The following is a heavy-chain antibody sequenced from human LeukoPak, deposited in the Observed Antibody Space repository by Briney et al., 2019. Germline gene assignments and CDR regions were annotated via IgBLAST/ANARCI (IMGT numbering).Heavy chain of an antibody. CDR1: GFTFSDYY. V-gene: IGHV3-11*06. Sequence: GGSLRLSCAASGFTFSDYYMSWIRQAPGKGLEWVSYISSSSSYTNYADSVEGRFTISRDNAKNSLYLQMNSLRAEDTAVYYCARDLNHYYGMDVWGQGTTVTVSS. CDR3: ARDLNHYYGMDV. CDR2: ISSSSSYT. J-gene: IGHJ6*02.